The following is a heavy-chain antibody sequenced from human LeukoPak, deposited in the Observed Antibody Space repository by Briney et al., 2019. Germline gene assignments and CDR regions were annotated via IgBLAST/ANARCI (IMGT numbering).Heavy chain of an antibody. J-gene: IGHJ4*02. CDR3: AKAPHSELLLIDF. CDR1: VFTVSSYG. CDR2: ISYDVDNK. D-gene: IGHD1-7*01. Sequence: GRSLRLSCALSVFTVSSYGMHGLRQAPGKGLEWVSVISYDVDNKYYADSVKGRFTISRDNSKNTLYLQMNSLRAEDTAVYYCAKAPHSELLLIDFWGQGALVTVSS. V-gene: IGHV3-30*18.